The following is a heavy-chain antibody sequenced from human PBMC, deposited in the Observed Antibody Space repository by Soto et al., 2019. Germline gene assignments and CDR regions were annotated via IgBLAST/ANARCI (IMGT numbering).Heavy chain of an antibody. Sequence: QVQLVQSGAEVKKPGSSVKVSCKASGGTFSSYAISWVRQAPGQGLEWMGGIIPIFGTANYAQKFQGRVTITADKSTSTAYMELSSLRSEDTAVYYCATTLVPAARMGFLVWFDPWGQGTLVTVSS. CDR3: ATTLVPAARMGFLVWFDP. CDR1: GGTFSSYA. CDR2: IIPIFGTA. V-gene: IGHV1-69*06. J-gene: IGHJ5*02. D-gene: IGHD2-2*01.